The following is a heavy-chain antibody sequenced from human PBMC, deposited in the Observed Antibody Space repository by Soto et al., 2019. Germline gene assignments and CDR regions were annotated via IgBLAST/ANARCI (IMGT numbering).Heavy chain of an antibody. V-gene: IGHV5-10-1*01. CDR2: IDPSDSYT. CDR1: GYSFTSYW. Sequence: SGESLKISCKGSGYSFTSYWIGWVRQMPGKGLEWMGRIDPSDSYTNYSPSFQGHVTISADKSISTAYLQWSSLKASDTAMYYCASSPRGYCSSTSCRELGNYYGMDVWGQGTTVTVSS. J-gene: IGHJ6*02. CDR3: ASSPRGYCSSTSCRELGNYYGMDV. D-gene: IGHD2-2*01.